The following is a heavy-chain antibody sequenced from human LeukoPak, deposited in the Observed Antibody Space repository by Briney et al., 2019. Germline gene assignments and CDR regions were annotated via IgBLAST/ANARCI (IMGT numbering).Heavy chain of an antibody. V-gene: IGHV3-23*01. CDR3: AKELEYSGSYPDY. Sequence: GGSLRLFCAASGFTFNSYAMSWVRQAPGKGLEWVSAISGGGGSTYYADSVKGRFTISRVNSKNTLSLQMNSLRGEDSAVYYCAKELEYSGSYPDYWGQGTLVTVSS. D-gene: IGHD1-26*01. CDR2: ISGGGGST. J-gene: IGHJ4*02. CDR1: GFTFNSYA.